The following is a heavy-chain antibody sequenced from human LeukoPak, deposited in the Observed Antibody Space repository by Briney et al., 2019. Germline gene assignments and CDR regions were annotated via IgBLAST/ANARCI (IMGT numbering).Heavy chain of an antibody. D-gene: IGHD4-17*01. J-gene: IGHJ4*02. CDR2: ISYDGSNK. CDR3: ATDHVSNGDHYYCYY. CDR1: GFTFSSYG. Sequence: PGRSLRLSCAASGFTFSSYGMHWVRQAPGKGLEWVAVISYDGSNKYYAYSVKGRFTISRHNSKNTLYLQMNSLRAEGTAVYYCATDHVSNGDHYYCYYWGQRTLVTVSS. V-gene: IGHV3-30*03.